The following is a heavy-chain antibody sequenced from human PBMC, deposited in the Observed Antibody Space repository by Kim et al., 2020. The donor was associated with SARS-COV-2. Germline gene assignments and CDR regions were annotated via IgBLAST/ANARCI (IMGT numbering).Heavy chain of an antibody. V-gene: IGHV3-11*06. D-gene: IGHD3-10*01. CDR3: ARGDPRGYYGSGSYYMFDY. J-gene: IGHJ4*02. Sequence: GRFTVSRDNAKNSLYLQMNSLRAEDTAVYYCARGDPRGYYGSGSYYMFDYWGQGTLVTVSS.